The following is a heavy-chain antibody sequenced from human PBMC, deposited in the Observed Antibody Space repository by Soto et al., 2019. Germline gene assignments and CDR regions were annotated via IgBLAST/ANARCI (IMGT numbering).Heavy chain of an antibody. CDR3: ARDGGPVYYDSSGP. D-gene: IGHD3-22*01. J-gene: IGHJ5*02. CDR1: GYTFTSYG. V-gene: IGHV1-18*04. CDR2: ISAYNGNT. Sequence: ASVKVSCKASGYTFTSYGISWVRQAPGQGLEWMVWISAYNGNTNYAQKLQGRVTMTTDTSTSTAYMELRSLRSDDTAVYYCARDGGPVYYDSSGPWGQGTLVTVSS.